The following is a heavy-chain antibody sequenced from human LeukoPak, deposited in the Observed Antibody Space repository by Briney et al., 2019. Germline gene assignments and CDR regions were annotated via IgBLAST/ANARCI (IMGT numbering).Heavy chain of an antibody. CDR2: ISWNSGSI. Sequence: GGSLRLSCAASGFTFDDYAMHWVRQAPGKGLEWVSGISWNSGSIGYADSVKGRFTISRDNAKNSLYLQVNSLRTEDMALYYCTKSSARRDVYNRWPFDYWGQGILVTVSS. CDR1: GFTFDDYA. V-gene: IGHV3-9*03. CDR3: TKSSARRDVYNRWPFDY. J-gene: IGHJ4*02. D-gene: IGHD5-24*01.